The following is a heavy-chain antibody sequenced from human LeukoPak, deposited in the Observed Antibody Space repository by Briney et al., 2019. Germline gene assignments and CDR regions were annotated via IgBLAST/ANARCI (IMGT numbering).Heavy chain of an antibody. Sequence: GASVKVSCKVSGYTLTELSMHWVRQAPGKGLEWMGGFDPEDGETIYAQKFQGRVTMTEDTSTDTAYMELSSLRSEDTAVYYCATTAAGNGDYYYYMDVWGKGTTVTVSS. D-gene: IGHD6-13*01. J-gene: IGHJ6*03. CDR3: ATTAAGNGDYYYYMDV. V-gene: IGHV1-24*01. CDR2: FDPEDGET. CDR1: GYTLTELS.